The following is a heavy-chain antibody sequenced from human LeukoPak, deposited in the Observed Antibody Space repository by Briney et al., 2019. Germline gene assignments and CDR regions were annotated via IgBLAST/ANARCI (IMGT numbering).Heavy chain of an antibody. J-gene: IGHJ4*02. CDR1: GFTFSSYW. V-gene: IGHV3-74*01. CDR2: INSDGCST. CDR3: ARILQYCSSTSCYNGNFDY. Sequence: PGGSLRLSCAASGFTFSSYWMHWVRQAPGKGLVWVSRINSDGCSTSYSDSVKGRFTISRDNAKNTLYLQMNSLRAEDTAVYYCARILQYCSSTSCYNGNFDYWGQGTLVTVSS. D-gene: IGHD2-2*02.